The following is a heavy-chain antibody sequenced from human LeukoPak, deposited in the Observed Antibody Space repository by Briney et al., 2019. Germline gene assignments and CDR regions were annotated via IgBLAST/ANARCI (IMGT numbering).Heavy chain of an antibody. CDR2: IYSDGYT. D-gene: IGHD5-24*01. J-gene: IGHJ3*02. Sequence: GGSLRLSCAASGFIFSSYAMSWVRQAPGKGLEWVSVIYSDGYTYYADSVKGRFTISRDNPKNMLYLQMSSLRAEDTAVYYCARDKPPGEMSTGRGAFDIWGQGTMVTVSS. CDR1: GFIFSSYA. CDR3: ARDKPPGEMSTGRGAFDI. V-gene: IGHV3-66*01.